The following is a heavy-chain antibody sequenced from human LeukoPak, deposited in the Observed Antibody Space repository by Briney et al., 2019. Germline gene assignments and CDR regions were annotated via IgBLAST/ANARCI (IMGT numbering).Heavy chain of an antibody. CDR1: GYTFTGYY. J-gene: IGHJ4*02. D-gene: IGHD6-19*01. CDR2: INPNSGGT. V-gene: IGHV1-2*02. Sequence: ASVKVSCKASGYTFTGYYMHWVRQAPGQGLEWMGWINPNSGGTQGRVTMTRDTSISTAYMELSRLRSDDTAVYYCARESELAVAGTRRFDYWGQGTLVTVSS. CDR3: ARESELAVAGTRRFDY.